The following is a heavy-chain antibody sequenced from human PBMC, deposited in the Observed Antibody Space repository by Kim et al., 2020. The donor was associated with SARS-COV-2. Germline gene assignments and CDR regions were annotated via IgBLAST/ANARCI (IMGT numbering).Heavy chain of an antibody. J-gene: IGHJ4*02. Sequence: YNPDLKTRAPISVHTSKNQFSLKLSSETAADTAVYYCARGGTMVRGVRPYWGQGTLVTVSS. CDR3: ARGGTMVRGVRPY. D-gene: IGHD3-10*01. V-gene: IGHV4-34*01.